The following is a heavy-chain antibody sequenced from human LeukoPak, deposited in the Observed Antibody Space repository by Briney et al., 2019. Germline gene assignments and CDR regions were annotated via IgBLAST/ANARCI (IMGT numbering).Heavy chain of an antibody. CDR3: ARNPTGDYDY. CDR1: GFTFSSYE. V-gene: IGHV3-48*03. J-gene: IGHJ4*02. CDR2: ISSSGSTI. D-gene: IGHD2-8*02. Sequence: PGGSLRLSCAASGFTFSSYEMNWVRQAPGKGLEWVSYISSSGSTIYYADSVKGRFTISRDNAKNSLYLQMNSLRAEDTAVYYCARNPTGDYDYWGQGALVTVSS.